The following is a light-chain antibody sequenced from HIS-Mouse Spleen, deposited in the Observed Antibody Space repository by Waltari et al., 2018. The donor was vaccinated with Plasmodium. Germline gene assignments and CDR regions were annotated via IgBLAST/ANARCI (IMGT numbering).Light chain of an antibody. J-gene: IGLJ1*01. CDR2: EVS. V-gene: IGLV2-14*01. CDR3: SSYTSSSTYV. Sequence: QSALTQPASVSGSPGQSITISCTGTRSDVGGYNYVSWYQQHPGKAPKPMIYEVSNRPSGVSNRCSGSKSGNTASLTISGLQAEDEADYYCSSYTSSSTYVFGTGTKVTVL. CDR1: RSDVGGYNY.